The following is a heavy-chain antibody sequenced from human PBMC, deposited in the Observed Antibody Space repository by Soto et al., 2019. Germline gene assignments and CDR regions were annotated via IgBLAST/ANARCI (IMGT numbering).Heavy chain of an antibody. V-gene: IGHV1-69*01. CDR2: IIPIFGTA. CDR3: ASGEGWNQNFDY. Sequence: QVQLVQTGAEVKKPGSSVKVSCKASGGTFSSYAISWVRQAPGQGLEWMGGIIPIFGTANYAQKFQGRVTITGDESTSTAYMELSNLKSEDTAVYYCASGEGWNQNFDYWGQGTLVTVSS. J-gene: IGHJ4*02. CDR1: GGTFSSYA. D-gene: IGHD1-1*01.